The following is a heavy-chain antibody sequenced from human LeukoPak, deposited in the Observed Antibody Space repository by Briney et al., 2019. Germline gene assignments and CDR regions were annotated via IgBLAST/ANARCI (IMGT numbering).Heavy chain of an antibody. J-gene: IGHJ5*02. V-gene: IGHV4-59*01. D-gene: IGHD3-22*01. CDR1: GGSISSYY. Sequence: SETLSLTCTVSGGSISSYYWSWIRQPPGKGLEWIGYIYYSGSTNYNPSLKSRVTISVDTSKNQFSLKLSSVTAADTAVYYCARGTTYYYDSSGSLEWFDPWGQGTLVTVSS. CDR3: ARGTTYYYDSSGSLEWFDP. CDR2: IYYSGST.